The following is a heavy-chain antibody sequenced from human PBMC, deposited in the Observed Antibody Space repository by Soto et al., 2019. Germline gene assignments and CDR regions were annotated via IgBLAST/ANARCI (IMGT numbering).Heavy chain of an antibody. CDR1: GFTFRSYD. D-gene: IGHD6-13*01. CDR2: ISFDGVKK. V-gene: IGHV3-30*18. J-gene: IGHJ6*02. CDR3: AKPIVAAGYYGMDV. Sequence: GGSVRLSCAASGFTFRSYDMHWVRQAPGKGLEWMGVISFDGVKKYYADSVKGRFTISRDSSKNKLYLQMNSLRAEDTAVYYCAKPIVAAGYYGMDVWGQGTTVTVSS.